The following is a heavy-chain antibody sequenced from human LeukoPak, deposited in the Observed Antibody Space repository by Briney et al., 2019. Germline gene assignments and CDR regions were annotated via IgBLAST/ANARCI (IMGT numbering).Heavy chain of an antibody. CDR1: GFTFSSYW. J-gene: IGHJ4*02. V-gene: IGHV3-7*01. D-gene: IGHD2-15*01. CDR2: IKQDGSEK. Sequence: GGSLRLSCAASGFTFSSYWMTWVRHLPGKGLEWVAKIKQDGSEKYYVDSVKGRFTISRDNTRDSLYLQMNSLRAEDTAVYYCARDPGGYFDHWGQGTLVTVSS. CDR3: ARDPGGYFDH.